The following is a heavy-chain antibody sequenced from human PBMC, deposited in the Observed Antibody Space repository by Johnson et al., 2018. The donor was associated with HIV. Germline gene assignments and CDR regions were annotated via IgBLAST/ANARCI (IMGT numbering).Heavy chain of an antibody. J-gene: IGHJ3*02. Sequence: QEQLVESGGGLVQPGGSLRLSCAASGFTVSSNYMSWVRQAPGKGLEWVAVRWYDGSNKYYEDSVKGRFTISRDNSKNTLYLQMNSLRAEDTAVYYCAREKSYYYDSSGYPDTFDIWGQGTMVIVSS. CDR1: GFTVSSNY. CDR2: RWYDGSNK. D-gene: IGHD3-22*01. CDR3: AREKSYYYDSSGYPDTFDI. V-gene: IGHV3-33*08.